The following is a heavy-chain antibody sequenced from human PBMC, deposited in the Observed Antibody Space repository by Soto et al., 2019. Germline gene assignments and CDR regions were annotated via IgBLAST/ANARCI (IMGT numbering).Heavy chain of an antibody. CDR2: IKQDGSEK. D-gene: IGHD3-3*01. V-gene: IGHV3-7*01. J-gene: IGHJ6*03. Sequence: GGSLRLSCAASGFTFSSYWMSWVRQAPGKGLEWVANIKQDGSEKYYVDSVKGRFTISRDNAKNSLYLQMNSLRAEDTAVYYCARDQVLRFLEWSPSHYYYYYMDVWGKGTTVTVSS. CDR3: ARDQVLRFLEWSPSHYYYYYMDV. CDR1: GFTFSSYW.